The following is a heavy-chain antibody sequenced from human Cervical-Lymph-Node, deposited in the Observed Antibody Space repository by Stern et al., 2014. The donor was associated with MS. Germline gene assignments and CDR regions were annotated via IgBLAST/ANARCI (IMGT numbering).Heavy chain of an antibody. CDR3: ARRTTYQYGLDV. Sequence: VHLVESGTELKKPGASVTISCKASGYTFISYDINWVRQAIGQGLEWMGWMNPNSGNTVLTQKFQGRVTMTRDTSINTAYMELSSLRSEDTAVYYCARRTTYQYGLDVWGQGTAVTVSS. J-gene: IGHJ6*02. D-gene: IGHD1-1*01. V-gene: IGHV1-8*02. CDR1: GYTFISYD. CDR2: MNPNSGNT.